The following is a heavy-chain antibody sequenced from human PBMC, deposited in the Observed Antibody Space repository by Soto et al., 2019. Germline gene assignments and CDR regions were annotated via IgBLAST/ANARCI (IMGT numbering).Heavy chain of an antibody. V-gene: IGHV3-30*03. CDR3: VSERGYGHASVPYS. Sequence: QAQLVESGGGVVQPGRSLRLSCAASGFAFSSYGMHWVRQAPGTGLEWVAVISYDGSLQHYADSVKGRFTIPRDNAKNMVPLQMSSLRGEDTAVYYCVSERGYGHASVPYSWGQGTLVSVSS. D-gene: IGHD5-18*01. J-gene: IGHJ4*02. CDR1: GFAFSSYG. CDR2: ISYDGSLQ.